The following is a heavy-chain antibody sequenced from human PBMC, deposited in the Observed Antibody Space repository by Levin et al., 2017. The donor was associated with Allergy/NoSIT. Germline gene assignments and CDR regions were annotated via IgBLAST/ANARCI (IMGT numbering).Heavy chain of an antibody. CDR1: GFTFSNYW. CDR2: INSDGSNT. J-gene: IGHJ5*02. D-gene: IGHD2-15*01. V-gene: IGHV3-74*01. CDR3: ARGGCSGTSWLDN. Sequence: GGSLRLSCAASGFTFSNYWMHWVRQAPGKGLVWVSHINSDGSNTNYADSVKGRFTISRDNAKSLLYLQMNRLRDEDTAVYYCARGGCSGTSWLDNWGQGTLVTVSP.